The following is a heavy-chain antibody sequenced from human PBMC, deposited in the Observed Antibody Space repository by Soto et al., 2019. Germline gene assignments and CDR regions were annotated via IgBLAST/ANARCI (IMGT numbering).Heavy chain of an antibody. D-gene: IGHD2-8*01. Sequence: GGGLTLSCAPSGFTVSNAWMAWVRQAPGKGLEWVGRIKSIADGGTTNYAAPVKGRFSISRHDSENTLYLQMNSLRVEDTGIYYCNTPHGLNGFDTWGPGTVVTAS. V-gene: IGHV3-15*01. CDR3: NTPHGLNGFDT. CDR1: GFTVSNAW. J-gene: IGHJ3*02. CDR2: IKSIADGGTT.